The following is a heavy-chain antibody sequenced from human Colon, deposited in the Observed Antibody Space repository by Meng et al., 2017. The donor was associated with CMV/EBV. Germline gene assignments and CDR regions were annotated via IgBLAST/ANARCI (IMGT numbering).Heavy chain of an antibody. Sequence: VQMVGVGGGLGQPGGSLRLACAASGLTFSSYAMGWVRQAPGKGLEWVSTISSSGGTTYYSDSLKGRFTISRDNSKNTLYLQMNSLRAEDTAIYYCAKRDTIFWDYWGQGTLVTVSS. V-gene: IGHV3-23*04. CDR1: GLTFSSYA. CDR2: ISSSGGTT. J-gene: IGHJ4*02. D-gene: IGHD3-3*01. CDR3: AKRDTIFWDY.